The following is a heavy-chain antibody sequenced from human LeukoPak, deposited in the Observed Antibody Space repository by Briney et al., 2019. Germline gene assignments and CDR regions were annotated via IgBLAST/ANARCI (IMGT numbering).Heavy chain of an antibody. CDR3: ARVDYYGSGSYYNEPDY. J-gene: IGHJ4*02. CDR2: IYYSGST. D-gene: IGHD3-10*01. CDR1: GGSISSSSYY. V-gene: IGHV4-39*01. Sequence: PSETLSLTCTVSGGSISSSSYYWGWIRQPPGKGLEWIGSIYYSGSTYYNPSLKSRVTISVDTSKNQFSLKLSSVTAADTAVYYCARVDYYGSGSYYNEPDYWGQGTLVTVSS.